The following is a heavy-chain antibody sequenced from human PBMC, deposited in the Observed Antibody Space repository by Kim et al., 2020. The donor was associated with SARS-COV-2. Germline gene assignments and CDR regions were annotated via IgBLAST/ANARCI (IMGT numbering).Heavy chain of an antibody. J-gene: IGHJ4*02. D-gene: IGHD3-22*01. CDR3: AETATNYYDSSGLDY. V-gene: IGHV1-69*01. Sequence: KFQGRVTMTADQSTRTAYMELSSLRSEDTAVYYCAETATNYYDSSGLDYWGQGTLVTVSS.